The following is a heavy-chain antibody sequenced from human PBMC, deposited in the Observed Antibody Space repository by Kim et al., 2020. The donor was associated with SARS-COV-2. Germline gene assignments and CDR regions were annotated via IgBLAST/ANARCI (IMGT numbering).Heavy chain of an antibody. Sequence: GGSLRPSCAASGFTFSSYDMHWVRQATGKGLEWVSAIGTAGDTYYPGSVKGRFTISRENAKNSLYLQMNSLRAGDTAVYYCARGEGLLWFRESRDYYYGMDVWGQGTTVTVSS. V-gene: IGHV3-13*01. CDR1: GFTFSSYD. CDR3: ARGEGLLWFRESRDYYYGMDV. J-gene: IGHJ6*02. D-gene: IGHD3-10*01. CDR2: IGTAGDT.